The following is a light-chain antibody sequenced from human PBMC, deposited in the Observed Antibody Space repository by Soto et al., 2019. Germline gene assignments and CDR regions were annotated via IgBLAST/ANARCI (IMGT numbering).Light chain of an antibody. CDR2: DAS. CDR3: QQRSNWPIT. V-gene: IGKV3-11*01. J-gene: IGKJ5*01. CDR1: QSVSSY. Sequence: EVVLTQSPATLSLSPGERATLSCRASQSVSSYLAWYQQKPGQAPRLLMYDASSRAPGIPARFSGSRSGTDFTLTISSLEPEDFAVYYCQQRSNWPITFGQGTRLEIK.